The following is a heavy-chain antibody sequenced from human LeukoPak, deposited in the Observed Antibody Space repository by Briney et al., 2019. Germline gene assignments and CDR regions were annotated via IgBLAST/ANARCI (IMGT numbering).Heavy chain of an antibody. Sequence: SETLSLTCTVSGGSISSSSYYWGWLRQPPGKGLEWIGSLYFSGSTYYTPSLKSRVTISIDTSKSQFSLKLSSVTAADTAVYYCARQGSGTYQGYYYFDYWAREPWSPSPQ. J-gene: IGHJ4*02. V-gene: IGHV4-39*07. CDR3: ARQGSGTYQGYYYFDY. D-gene: IGHD1-26*01. CDR2: LYFSGST. CDR1: GGSISSSSYY.